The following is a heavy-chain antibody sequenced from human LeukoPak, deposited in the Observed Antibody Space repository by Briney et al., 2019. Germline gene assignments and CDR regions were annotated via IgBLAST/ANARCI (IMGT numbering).Heavy chain of an antibody. CDR1: GGSFSGYY. D-gene: IGHD4-23*01. CDR2: INHSGST. J-gene: IGHJ4*02. CDR3: ARDRDYGGIDY. Sequence: SETLSLTCAVYGGSFSGYYWSWIRQPPGKGLEWIGEINHSGSTNYNPSLKSRVTISVDTSKNQFSLKLSSVTAADTAVYYCARDRDYGGIDYWGLGILVTVSS. V-gene: IGHV4-34*01.